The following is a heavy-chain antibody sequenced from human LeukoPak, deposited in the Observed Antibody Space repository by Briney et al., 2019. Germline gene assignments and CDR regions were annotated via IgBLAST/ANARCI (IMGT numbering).Heavy chain of an antibody. V-gene: IGHV1-18*04. CDR3: ARVIPSEVAPEGFDP. CDR2: ISAYNGNT. J-gene: IGHJ5*02. Sequence: ASVKVSCKGSGYTFTGYYMHWVRQAPGQGLEWMGWISAYNGNTNYAQKLQGRVTMTTDTSTSTAYMELRSLRSDDTAVYYCARVIPSEVAPEGFDPWGQGTLVTVSS. CDR1: GYTFTGYY. D-gene: IGHD1-14*01.